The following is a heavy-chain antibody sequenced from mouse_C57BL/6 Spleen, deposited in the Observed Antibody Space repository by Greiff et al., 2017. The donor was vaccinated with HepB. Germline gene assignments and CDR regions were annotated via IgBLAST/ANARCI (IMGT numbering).Heavy chain of an antibody. CDR2: ISSGSSTI. CDR1: GFTFSDYG. CDR3: ANYYGSSSFAF. J-gene: IGHJ3*01. V-gene: IGHV5-17*01. Sequence: EVHLVESGGGLVKPGGSLKLSCAASGFTFSDYGMHWVRQAPEKGLEWVAYISSGSSTIYYADTVKGRFTITRDNAKNTLFLQMTSLRSEDTAMYYCANYYGSSSFAFWGQGTLVTVSA. D-gene: IGHD1-1*01.